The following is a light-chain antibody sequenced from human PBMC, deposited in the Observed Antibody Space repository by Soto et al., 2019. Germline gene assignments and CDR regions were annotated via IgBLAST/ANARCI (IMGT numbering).Light chain of an antibody. CDR3: CSFAGSTTFWV. Sequence: QSALTQPASVSGSPGQSITISCTGASSDVGRYNLVSWYQHHPGEAPKLLIYEVTKRPSGVSNRFSGSKSGNTASLTISGLRAEDDADYYCCSFAGSTTFWVFGGGTQLTVL. CDR2: EVT. V-gene: IGLV2-23*02. CDR1: SSDVGRYNL. J-gene: IGLJ3*02.